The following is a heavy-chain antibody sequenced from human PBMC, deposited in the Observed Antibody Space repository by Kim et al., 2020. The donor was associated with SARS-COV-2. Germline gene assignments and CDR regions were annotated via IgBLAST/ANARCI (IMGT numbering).Heavy chain of an antibody. V-gene: IGHV3-74*01. D-gene: IGHD5-12*01. CDR2: INSDGSST. Sequence: GGSLRLSCAASGFTFSSYWMHWVRQAPGKGLVWVSRINSDGSSTSYADSVKGRFTISRDNAKNTLYLQMNSLRAEDTAVYYCAKAARYSGYDWGGFDYWGQGTLVTVSS. J-gene: IGHJ4*02. CDR3: AKAARYSGYDWGGFDY. CDR1: GFTFSSYW.